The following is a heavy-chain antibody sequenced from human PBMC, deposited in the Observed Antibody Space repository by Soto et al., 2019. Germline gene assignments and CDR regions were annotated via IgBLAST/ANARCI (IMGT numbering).Heavy chain of an antibody. D-gene: IGHD2-21*02. CDR2: IIPIFGTA. Sequence: SVKVSCKASGGTFSSYAISWVRQAPGQGLEWMGGIIPIFGTANYAQKFQGRVTITADESTSTAYMELSSLRSEDTAVYYCARSPTTYCGGDCYLPAYFDYWGQGXLVTVSS. CDR3: ARSPTTYCGGDCYLPAYFDY. V-gene: IGHV1-69*13. J-gene: IGHJ4*02. CDR1: GGTFSSYA.